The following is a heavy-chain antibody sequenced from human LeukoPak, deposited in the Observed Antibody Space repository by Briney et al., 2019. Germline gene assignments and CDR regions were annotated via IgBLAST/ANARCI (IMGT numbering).Heavy chain of an antibody. J-gene: IGHJ3*02. D-gene: IGHD5-18*01. CDR2: INSNSGGT. Sequence: ASVRVSCKTFGYTFTDYFLHWVRQAPGQGLEWMGWINSNSGGTKYAQKFQGSVIMTRDTFISTAYMELSRLKSDDTAVYYCARGRIHSWSDAFDIWGQGTTVTVSS. V-gene: IGHV1-2*02. CDR1: GYTFTDYF. CDR3: ARGRIHSWSDAFDI.